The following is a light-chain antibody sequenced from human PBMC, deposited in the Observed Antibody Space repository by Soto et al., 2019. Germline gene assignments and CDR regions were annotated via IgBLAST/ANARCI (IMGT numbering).Light chain of an antibody. CDR3: QQCFRTPLLT. J-gene: IGKJ4*01. CDR2: GAS. Sequence: DIQMTQSPSSLSASVGDRVTITCRASRSISTFLNWYQQKPGKAPKLLIYGASNLESGVPSTFSGSGSGTDFTLTISSLQPEDFATYYCQQCFRTPLLTFGGGTKVEIK. V-gene: IGKV1-39*01. CDR1: RSISTF.